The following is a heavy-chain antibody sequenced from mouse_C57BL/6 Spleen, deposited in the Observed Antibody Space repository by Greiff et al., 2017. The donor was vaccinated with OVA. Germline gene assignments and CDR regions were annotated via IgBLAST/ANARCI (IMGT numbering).Heavy chain of an antibody. CDR2: INPSTGGT. Sequence: EVQRVESGPELVKPGASVKISCKASGYSFTGYYMHWVKQSSEKSLEWIGEINPSTGGTSYNQKFKGKATLTVDKSSSTAYMQLKSLTSEDSAVYYCARSSLYAMDYWGQGTSVTVSS. V-gene: IGHV1-43*01. D-gene: IGHD6-2*01. CDR1: GYSFTGYY. CDR3: ARSSLYAMDY. J-gene: IGHJ4*01.